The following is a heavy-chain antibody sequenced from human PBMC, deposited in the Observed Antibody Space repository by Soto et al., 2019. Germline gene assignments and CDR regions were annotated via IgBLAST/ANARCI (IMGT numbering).Heavy chain of an antibody. CDR3: ARAMIPDTAMVNDY. CDR2: ISAYNGNT. J-gene: IGHJ4*02. CDR1: GYTFTSYG. D-gene: IGHD5-18*01. Sequence: ASVKVSCKASGYTFTSYGISWVRQAPGQGLEWMGWISAYNGNTNYAQKLQGRVTMTTDTSTSTAYMELRSLRSDDTAVYYCARAMIPDTAMVNDYWGQGTLVTVSS. V-gene: IGHV1-18*01.